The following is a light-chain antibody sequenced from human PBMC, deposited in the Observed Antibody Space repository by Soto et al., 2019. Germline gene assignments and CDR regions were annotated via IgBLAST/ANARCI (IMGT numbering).Light chain of an antibody. J-gene: IGLJ3*02. V-gene: IGLV1-44*01. CDR1: SSNIGSKT. CDR3: AAWDDSLNGVV. Sequence: QSVLTHPPSASGTPGQRVTISCSGSSSNIGSKTVNWYQQLPGTAPKLLIYINNQRPSGVPDRFSGSKSGTSASLAISGLQSEDEADYYCAAWDDSLNGVVFGGGTKLTVL. CDR2: INN.